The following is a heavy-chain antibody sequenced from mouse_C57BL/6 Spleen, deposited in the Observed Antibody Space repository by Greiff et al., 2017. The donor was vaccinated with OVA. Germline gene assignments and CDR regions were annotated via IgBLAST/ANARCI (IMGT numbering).Heavy chain of an antibody. CDR1: GFTFSSYG. CDR2: ISSGGSYT. V-gene: IGHV5-6*01. J-gene: IGHJ2*01. CDR3: ARQGYYGSSSFDY. Sequence: EVQLQQSGGDLVKPGGSLKLSCAASGFTFSSYGMSWVRQTPDKRLEWVATISSGGSYTYYPDSVKGRFTISRDNAKNTLYLQMSSLKSEDTAMYYCARQGYYGSSSFDYWGQGTTLTVSS. D-gene: IGHD1-1*01.